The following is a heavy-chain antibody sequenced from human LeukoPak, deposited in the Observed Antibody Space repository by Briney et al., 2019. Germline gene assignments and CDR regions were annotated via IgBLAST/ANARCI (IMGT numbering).Heavy chain of an antibody. CDR3: ASAYYYDSSGSFDY. D-gene: IGHD3-22*01. CDR1: GGTFSSYA. CDR2: IIPILGIA. V-gene: IGHV1-69*04. Sequence: SVKVSCKASGGTFSSYAINWVRQAPGQGLEWMGRIIPILGIANYAQKFQGRVTITADKSTSTAYMELSSLRSEDTAVYYCASAYYYDSSGSFDYWGQGTLVTVSS. J-gene: IGHJ4*02.